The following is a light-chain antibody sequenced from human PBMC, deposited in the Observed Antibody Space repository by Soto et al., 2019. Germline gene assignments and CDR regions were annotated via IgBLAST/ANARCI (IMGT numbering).Light chain of an antibody. Sequence: DIQMTQSPSSLSASVGDRVTITCRASQSISSWLAWYQQKPGKAPKLLISDAFSLESGVPSRFSGSRSGTEFTLTISSLQPDDYATYYCQQYNSYSPLTFGGGTKVEIK. CDR2: DAF. CDR1: QSISSW. V-gene: IGKV1-5*01. CDR3: QQYNSYSPLT. J-gene: IGKJ4*01.